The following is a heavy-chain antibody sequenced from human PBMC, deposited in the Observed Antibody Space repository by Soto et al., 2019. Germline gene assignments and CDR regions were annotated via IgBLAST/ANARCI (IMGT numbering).Heavy chain of an antibody. CDR3: AKSYTTYYYGMDV. CDR1: GFTFSSYA. J-gene: IGHJ6*02. D-gene: IGHD2-2*02. V-gene: IGHV3-23*01. Sequence: GGSLRLSCAASGFTFSSYAMSWVRQVPGKGLEWVSAISVSGGSTFYADSVKGRFTISRDNSKDTLYLQMNSLRAEDTAVYFCAKSYTTYYYGMDVWGQGTTVTVSS. CDR2: ISVSGGST.